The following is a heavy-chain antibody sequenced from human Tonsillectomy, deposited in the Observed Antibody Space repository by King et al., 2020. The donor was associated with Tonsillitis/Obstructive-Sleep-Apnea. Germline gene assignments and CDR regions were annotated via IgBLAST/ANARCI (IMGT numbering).Heavy chain of an antibody. J-gene: IGHJ6*02. Sequence: VQLPQWGAGLLKPSETLSLTCAVYGGSFSGYYWSWIRQPPGKGLDWIGEINHSGSTNYNPSLKSRVTISVDTSKNQFSLTLSSVTAADTGVYYCARGEGVATTVGYYYYGMDVWGQGTTVTVSS. CDR3: ARGEGVATTVGYYYYGMDV. D-gene: IGHD5-12*01. V-gene: IGHV4-34*01. CDR1: GGSFSGYY. CDR2: INHSGST.